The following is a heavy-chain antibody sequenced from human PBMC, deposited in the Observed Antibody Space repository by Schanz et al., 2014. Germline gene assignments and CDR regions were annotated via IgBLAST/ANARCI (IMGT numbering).Heavy chain of an antibody. Sequence: QLQLQESGSGLVKPSQTLSLTCAVSGGSISRGFYSWNWIRQPPGRGLEWLGCIYYSGSTYYNPSLKTRVTISIDRSKDQFSLSLNSVTAADTAVYYCAREDRYYHGLDVWGQGTTVTVS. CDR2: IYYSGST. CDR1: GGSISRGFYS. CDR3: AREDRYYHGLDV. V-gene: IGHV4-30-2*01. J-gene: IGHJ6*02.